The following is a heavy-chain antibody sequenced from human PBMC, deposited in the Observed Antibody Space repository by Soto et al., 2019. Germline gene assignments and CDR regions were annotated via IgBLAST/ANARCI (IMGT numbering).Heavy chain of an antibody. D-gene: IGHD3-3*01. CDR1: GGAISTYY. CDR2: IYSSGST. J-gene: IGHJ5*02. V-gene: IGHV4-4*07. Sequence: QVHLQESGPGLVKPSETLSLTCTVSGGAISTYYWTWIRQPAGKGLEWIGRIYSSGSTKYNPSLQSRVTISLATSNNQFSLRLTSVTAADTAVYYCARGQRFSDWFDPWGQGTLVTVSS. CDR3: ARGQRFSDWFDP.